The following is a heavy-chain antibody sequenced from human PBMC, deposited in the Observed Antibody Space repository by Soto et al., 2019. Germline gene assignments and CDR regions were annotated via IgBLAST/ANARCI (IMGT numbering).Heavy chain of an antibody. V-gene: IGHV4-30-2*01. CDR1: GGSISSGGYS. J-gene: IGHJ5*02. CDR3: AGGGDYGEPRGFDP. D-gene: IGHD4-17*01. CDR2: IYHSGST. Sequence: SETLSLTCAVSGGSISSGGYSWSWIRQPPGKGLEWIGYIYHSGSTYYNPSLKSRVTISVDRSKNQFSLRLSSVTAADTAVYYCAGGGDYGEPRGFDPWGQGTLVTVSS.